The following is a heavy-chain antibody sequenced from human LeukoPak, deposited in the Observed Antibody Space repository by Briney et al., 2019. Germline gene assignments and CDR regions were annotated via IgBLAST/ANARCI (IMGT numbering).Heavy chain of an antibody. Sequence: GGSLRLSRAASGFTLSSNYMSWVRQAPGKGLEWVSVIYSGGSTYYADSVKGRFTISRDNSKNTLYLQMNSLRAEDTAVYYCARDRVAAASNYYGMDVWGQGTTVTVSS. CDR2: IYSGGST. CDR1: GFTLSSNY. D-gene: IGHD2-15*01. J-gene: IGHJ6*02. CDR3: ARDRVAAASNYYGMDV. V-gene: IGHV3-66*01.